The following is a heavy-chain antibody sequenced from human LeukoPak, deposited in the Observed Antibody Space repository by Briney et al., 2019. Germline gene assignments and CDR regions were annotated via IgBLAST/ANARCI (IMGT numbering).Heavy chain of an antibody. D-gene: IGHD1-26*01. Sequence: GGSLRLSCAASGFTLSSYAMSWVRQAPGKGLEWVSAISGSGGSTYYADSVKGRFTISRDNSKNTLYLQMNSLRAEDTAVYYCAKVDRSGSRYDAFDIWGQGTMVTVSS. V-gene: IGHV3-23*01. CDR3: AKVDRSGSRYDAFDI. J-gene: IGHJ3*02. CDR2: ISGSGGST. CDR1: GFTLSSYA.